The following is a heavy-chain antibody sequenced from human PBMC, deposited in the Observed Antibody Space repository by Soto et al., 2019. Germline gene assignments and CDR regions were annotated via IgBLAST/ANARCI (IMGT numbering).Heavy chain of an antibody. CDR1: GGTFSSYA. CDR3: ACERDYRTPWALDF. V-gene: IGHV1-69*13. J-gene: IGHJ4*02. CDR2: IIPIFGTA. Sequence: SVKVSCKDSGGTFSSYAISWVRQAPGQGLEWMGGIIPIFGTANYAQKFQGRVTITADESTSTAYMELSSLRSEDTAVYYCACERDYRTPWALDFWCKGTLGTGSS. D-gene: IGHD3-16*01.